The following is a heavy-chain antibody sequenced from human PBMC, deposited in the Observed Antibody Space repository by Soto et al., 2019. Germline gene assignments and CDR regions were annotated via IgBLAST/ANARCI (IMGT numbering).Heavy chain of an antibody. D-gene: IGHD3-9*01. CDR2: VYYSGNT. CDR1: GGSISSGGYY. J-gene: IGHJ4*02. V-gene: IGHV4-31*03. CDR3: ARVTDILSGSPVYFAY. Sequence: SSETLSLTCTVSGGSISSGGYYWSWIRQHPGKGLEWIGFVYYSGNTYYNPSLKSRITISVDTSKNRFSLKLSSVTAADTAVYYCARVTDILSGSPVYFAYWGQGALVTVSS.